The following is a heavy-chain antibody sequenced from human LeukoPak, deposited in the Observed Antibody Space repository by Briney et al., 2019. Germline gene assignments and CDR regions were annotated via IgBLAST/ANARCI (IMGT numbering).Heavy chain of an antibody. CDR3: ARAGVPDAFDI. D-gene: IGHD1-1*01. V-gene: IGHV4-59*01. CDR1: GGSFSGYY. J-gene: IGHJ3*02. CDR2: IYYSGST. Sequence: PSETLSLTCAVYGGSFSGYYWSWIRQPPGKGLEWIGYIYYSGSTNYNPSLKSRVTISVDTSKNQFSLKLSSVTAADTAVYYCARAGVPDAFDIWGQGTMVTVSS.